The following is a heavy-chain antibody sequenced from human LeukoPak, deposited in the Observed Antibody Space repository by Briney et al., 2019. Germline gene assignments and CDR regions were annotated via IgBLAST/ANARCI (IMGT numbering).Heavy chain of an antibody. V-gene: IGHV3-66*01. CDR2: IYSGDNT. Sequence: PGGSLRLSCAASGFTVSTNYMSWVRQAPGKGLEWVSVIYSGDNTYYADSVKGRFTISRDNAKNSLYLQMNSLRAEDTAVYYCASSYDYGDARGAFDIWGQGTMVTVSS. CDR3: ASSYDYGDARGAFDI. J-gene: IGHJ3*02. CDR1: GFTVSTNY. D-gene: IGHD4-17*01.